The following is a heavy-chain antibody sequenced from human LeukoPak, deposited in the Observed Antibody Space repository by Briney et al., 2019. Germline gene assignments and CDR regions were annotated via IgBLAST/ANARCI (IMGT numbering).Heavy chain of an antibody. D-gene: IGHD2-21*02. CDR3: AKVERGLRAWVTALDY. J-gene: IGHJ4*02. V-gene: IGHV3-23*01. CDR2: ISGSGGST. CDR1: GFTFSSYA. Sequence: PGGSLRLSCAASGFTFSSYAMSWVRQAPGKGLEWVSAISGSGGSTYYADSVKGRFTISRDNSKNTLYLQMNSLRAEDTAVYYCAKVERGLRAWVTALDYWGQGTLVTVSS.